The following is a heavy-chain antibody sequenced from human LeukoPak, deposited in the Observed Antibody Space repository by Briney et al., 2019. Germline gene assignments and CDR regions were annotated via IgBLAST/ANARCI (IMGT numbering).Heavy chain of an antibody. D-gene: IGHD2-2*01. CDR3: ASFGVVPAAPFDP. J-gene: IGHJ5*02. V-gene: IGHV1-3*01. CDR2: INAGNGNT. Sequence: GSSVKVSCKASGGTFSSYAISWVRQAPGQRLEWMGWINAGNGNTKYSQKFQGRVTITRDTSASTAYMELSSLRSEDTAVYYCASFGVVPAAPFDPWGQGTLVTVSS. CDR1: GGTFSSYA.